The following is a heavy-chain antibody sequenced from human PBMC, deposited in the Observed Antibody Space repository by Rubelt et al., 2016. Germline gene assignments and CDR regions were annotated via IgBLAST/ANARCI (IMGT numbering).Heavy chain of an antibody. V-gene: IGHV4-39*07. CDR1: GGSISSSSYY. J-gene: IGHJ3*02. CDR2: IYYSGST. CDR3: ARRSEVRGSFDI. D-gene: IGHD3-10*01. Sequence: QVQLQESGPGLVKPSETLSLTCTVSGGSISSSSYYWGWIRQPPGKGLEWIGSIYYSGSTYYNPSLKSRVTISVDTSTNQCSLKLSSVTAADTAVYYCARRSEVRGSFDIWGQGTMVTVSS.